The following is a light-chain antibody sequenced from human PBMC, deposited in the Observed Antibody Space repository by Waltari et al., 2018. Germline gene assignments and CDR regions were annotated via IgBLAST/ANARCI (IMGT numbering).Light chain of an antibody. CDR2: GAS. J-gene: IGKJ1*01. CDR1: QIVSSNY. CDR3: QQYGTSRT. Sequence: EIVLTQSPDTLSLSPGERATPSCRASQIVSSNYFAWYQQKPGQAPRLRIYGASNRATGIPDRFSGRGSGTDFTLTISRLEPEDSAVYYGQQYGTSRTFGRGTKVEIK. V-gene: IGKV3-20*01.